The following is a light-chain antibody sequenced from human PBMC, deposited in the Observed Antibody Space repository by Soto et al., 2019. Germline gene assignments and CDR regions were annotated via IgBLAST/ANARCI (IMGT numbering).Light chain of an antibody. CDR3: YSYAGSGTYV. CDR2: EGT. CDR1: NSDVGTYNL. Sequence: QSVLTQPASVSGSPGQSITISCTGTNSDVGTYNLVSWYQQHPGKAPKLMTYEGTKRPSRVSNRFSGSNSGNTASLTISGLQAEDEADYYCYSYAGSGTYVFGTGTKLTVL. V-gene: IGLV2-23*01. J-gene: IGLJ1*01.